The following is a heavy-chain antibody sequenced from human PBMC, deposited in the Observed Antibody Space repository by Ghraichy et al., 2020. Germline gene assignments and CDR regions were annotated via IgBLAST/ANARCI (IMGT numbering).Heavy chain of an antibody. V-gene: IGHV3-48*01. CDR2: ISSHSGTI. Sequence: GGSLRLSCAASGFTFNSYSMNWVRQAPGKGLEWVSYISSHSGTIYYADSVKGRFTISRDNAKNSLYLQMSSLRAEDTAVYYCAKAGGGSIAARYFDYWVPGTLVIVPS. D-gene: IGHD6-6*01. J-gene: IGHJ4*02. CDR1: GFTFNSYS. CDR3: AKAGGGSIAARYFDY.